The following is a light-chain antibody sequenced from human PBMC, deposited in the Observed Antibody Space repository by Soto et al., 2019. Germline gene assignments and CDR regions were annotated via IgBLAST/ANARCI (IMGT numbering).Light chain of an antibody. CDR1: QSLSSN. V-gene: IGKV3-15*01. CDR3: QQYNHWPRMLS. Sequence: EIVLTQSPATLSVSPGERATLSCRASQSLSSNLAWYQQRPGQAPRLLIYDTSTRASDVPARFSGSGSGTEFTLTIASLQSEDFAIYYCQQYNHWPRMLSFGGGTKVDI. CDR2: DTS. J-gene: IGKJ4*01.